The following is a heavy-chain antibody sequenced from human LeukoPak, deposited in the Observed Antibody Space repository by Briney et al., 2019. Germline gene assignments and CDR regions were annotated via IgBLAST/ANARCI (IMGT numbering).Heavy chain of an antibody. D-gene: IGHD2-2*01. CDR3: ARAGGRVPAFIGMDV. CDR1: GYSISSNNW. CDR2: IYYSGSP. Sequence: KPSDTLSLTCAVSGYSISSNNWRGWSQQTPGRGLGWGGNIYYSGSPYYSPSLKSRASMSVDTSKNQFSLKLSSVTAVDTAVYYCARAGGRVPAFIGMDVWGKGTTVTVSS. J-gene: IGHJ6*04. V-gene: IGHV4-28*01.